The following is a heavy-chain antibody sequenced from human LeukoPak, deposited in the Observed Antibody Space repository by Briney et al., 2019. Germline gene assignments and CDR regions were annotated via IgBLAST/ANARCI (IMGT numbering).Heavy chain of an antibody. D-gene: IGHD2-21*02. Sequence: SETLSLTCTVSGGSIRSGGYYWGWIRQPPGKGLEWIGEINHSGSTNYNPSLKSRVTISVDTSKNQFSLKLSSVTAADTAVYYCARGSIVVVTAIRRNWFDPWGQGTLVTVSS. V-gene: IGHV4-39*07. CDR1: GGSIRSGGYY. CDR2: INHSGST. J-gene: IGHJ5*02. CDR3: ARGSIVVVTAIRRNWFDP.